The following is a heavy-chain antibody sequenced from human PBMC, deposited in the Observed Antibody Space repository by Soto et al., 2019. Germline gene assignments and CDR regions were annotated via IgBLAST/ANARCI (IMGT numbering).Heavy chain of an antibody. CDR3: ARRYYNSSGYFDY. Sequence: QVKLVQSGAEVKKPGSSVKVACKASGGIFSNYVLNWVRQAPGQGLEWMGGIIPIFGTGNYAQKFQGRVTITADESTTTASMELRGLRSEDPAVYYCARRYYNSSGYFDYWGQGTLVTVSS. J-gene: IGHJ4*02. CDR2: IIPIFGTG. CDR1: GGIFSNYV. D-gene: IGHD3-22*01. V-gene: IGHV1-69*01.